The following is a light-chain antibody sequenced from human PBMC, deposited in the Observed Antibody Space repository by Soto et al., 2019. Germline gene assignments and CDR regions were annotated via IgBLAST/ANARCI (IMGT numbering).Light chain of an antibody. Sequence: HSALTQPASVSGSPGQSITISCTGTSSDVGGYDSVSWYQQHPGKAPKLMIYDVSNRPSGVSNRFSGSKSGNTASLTISGLQAEDEADYYCNSYTSSSTLDVVFGGGTKLTVL. CDR2: DVS. CDR1: SSDVGGYDS. CDR3: NSYTSSSTLDVV. V-gene: IGLV2-14*01. J-gene: IGLJ2*01.